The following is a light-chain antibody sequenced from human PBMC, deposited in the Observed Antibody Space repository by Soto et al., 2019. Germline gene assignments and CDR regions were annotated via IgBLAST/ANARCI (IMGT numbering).Light chain of an antibody. J-gene: IGLJ1*01. V-gene: IGLV2-14*01. CDR1: SSDVGAYNY. CDR2: EVT. Sequence: ALTQPASVSGSPGQSITISCTGTSSDVGAYNYVSWYQHHPGKAPKLMIYEVTNRPSGVSNRFSGSKSGNTASLTISGLQAEDEADYYCNSYTTNSNRVFGTGTKVTVL. CDR3: NSYTTNSNRV.